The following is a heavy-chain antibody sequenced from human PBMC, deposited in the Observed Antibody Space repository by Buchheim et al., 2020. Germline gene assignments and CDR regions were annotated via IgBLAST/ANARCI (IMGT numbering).Heavy chain of an antibody. J-gene: IGHJ4*02. CDR1: GFTFSSYG. D-gene: IGHD2-8*01. CDR3: AKGEYCTNGVCYTPFDY. CDR2: ISGSGGST. Sequence: EVQLLESGGGLVQPGGSLRLSCAASGFTFSSYGMSWVRQAPGKGVEWVSAISGSGGSTYYADSVKGRFTISRDNSKNTLYLQMNSLRAEDTAVYYCAKGEYCTNGVCYTPFDYWGQGTL. V-gene: IGHV3-23*01.